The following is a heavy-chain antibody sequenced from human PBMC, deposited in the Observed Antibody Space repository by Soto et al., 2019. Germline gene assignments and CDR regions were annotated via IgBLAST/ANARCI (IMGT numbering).Heavy chain of an antibody. Sequence: ASVKVSCKASGYTFTSYAMHWVRQAPGQRLEWMGWINAGNGNTKYSQKFQGRVTITRDTSASTAYMELSSLRSEDTAVYYCARQIAAAGTEVLGWFDPWGQGTLVTVSS. D-gene: IGHD6-13*01. V-gene: IGHV1-3*01. J-gene: IGHJ5*02. CDR2: INAGNGNT. CDR1: GYTFTSYA. CDR3: ARQIAAAGTEVLGWFDP.